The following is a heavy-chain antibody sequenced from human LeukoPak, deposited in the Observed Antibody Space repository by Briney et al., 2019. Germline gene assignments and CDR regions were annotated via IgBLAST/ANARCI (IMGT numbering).Heavy chain of an antibody. Sequence: PGGSLRLSCAASGFTFSSYGMHWVRQAPGKGLEWVAFIRYDGSNKYYADSVKGRFTISRDNAKNSLYLQMNSLRAEDTAVYYCARDLSSSTSCYSYWGQGTLVTVSS. CDR2: IRYDGSNK. J-gene: IGHJ4*02. D-gene: IGHD2-2*01. CDR3: ARDLSSSTSCYSY. V-gene: IGHV3-30*02. CDR1: GFTFSSYG.